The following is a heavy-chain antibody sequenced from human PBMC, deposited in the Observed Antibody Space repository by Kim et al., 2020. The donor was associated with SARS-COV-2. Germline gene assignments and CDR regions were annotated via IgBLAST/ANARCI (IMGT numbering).Heavy chain of an antibody. CDR2: ISYDGSNK. V-gene: IGHV3-33*05. CDR1: GFTFSSYG. Sequence: GGSLRLSCAASGFTFSSYGMHWVRQAPGKGLEWVAVISYDGSNKYYADSVKGRFTISRDNSKNTLYLQMNSLRAEDTAVYYCARVNRYAVAGPFQHWGQGTLVTVSS. J-gene: IGHJ1*01. D-gene: IGHD6-19*01. CDR3: ARVNRYAVAGPFQH.